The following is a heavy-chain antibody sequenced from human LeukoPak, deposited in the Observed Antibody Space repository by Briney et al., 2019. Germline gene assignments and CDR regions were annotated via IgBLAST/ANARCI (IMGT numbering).Heavy chain of an antibody. CDR2: ISSSSSYI. Sequence: MAGGSLRLSCAASGFTFSSYSMNWVRQAPGKGLEWVSSISSSSSYIYYADSVKGRFTISRDNAKNSLYLQMNSLRAEDTAVYYCARDSGSYSGYFDYWGQGTLVTVSS. V-gene: IGHV3-21*01. J-gene: IGHJ4*02. CDR3: ARDSGSYSGYFDY. CDR1: GFTFSSYS. D-gene: IGHD1-26*01.